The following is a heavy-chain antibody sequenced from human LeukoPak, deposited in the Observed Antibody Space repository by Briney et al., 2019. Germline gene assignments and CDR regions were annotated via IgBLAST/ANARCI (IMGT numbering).Heavy chain of an antibody. CDR1: GGSISSGGYY. Sequence: PSETLSLTCTVSGGSISSGGYYWSWIRQPPGKGLEWIGYIYHSGSTYYNPSLKSRVTISVDTSKNQFSLKLSSVTAADTAVYYCARHFVMGGNPHWFDPWGQGTLVTVSS. D-gene: IGHD4-23*01. CDR3: ARHFVMGGNPHWFDP. V-gene: IGHV4-30-2*01. CDR2: IYHSGST. J-gene: IGHJ5*02.